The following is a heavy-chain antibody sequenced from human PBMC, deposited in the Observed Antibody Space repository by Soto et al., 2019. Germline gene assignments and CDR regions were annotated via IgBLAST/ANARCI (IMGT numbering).Heavy chain of an antibody. J-gene: IGHJ4*02. D-gene: IGHD3-3*01. CDR3: ARVITIFGVVTVFDY. CDR1: GGSISSGGYY. Sequence: PSETLSLTCTVSGGSISSGGYYWSWIRQHPGKGLEWIGYIYYSGSTYYNPSLKSRVTISVDTSKNQFSLKLSSVTAADTAVYYCARVITIFGVVTVFDYWGQGTLVTVSS. V-gene: IGHV4-31*03. CDR2: IYYSGST.